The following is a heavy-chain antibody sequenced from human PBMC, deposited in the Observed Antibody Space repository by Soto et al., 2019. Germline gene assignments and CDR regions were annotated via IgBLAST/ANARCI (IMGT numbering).Heavy chain of an antibody. D-gene: IGHD6-19*01. CDR2: IYHTGTT. J-gene: IGHJ4*02. Sequence: SDTLFLTCAVSGDSIIGIYHWAWIRQSPGRGLEWIASIYHTGTTYYTPSLESRLTISVDTSKNEFSLRLRSVTAADTAVYYCARHLKAVAAAMAYWGQGVPVTVSS. CDR1: GDSIIGIYH. CDR3: ARHLKAVAAAMAY. V-gene: IGHV4-38-2*01.